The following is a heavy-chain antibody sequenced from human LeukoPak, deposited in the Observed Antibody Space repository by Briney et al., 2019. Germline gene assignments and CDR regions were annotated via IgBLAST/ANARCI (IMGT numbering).Heavy chain of an antibody. V-gene: IGHV4-39*07. CDR2: IYYSGST. CDR1: GGSISSSSYY. J-gene: IGHJ4*02. Sequence: SETLSLTCTVSGGSISSSSYYWGWIRQPPGKGLEWIGSIYYSGSTYYNPSLKSRVTISVDTSKNQFSLKLSSVTAADTAVYYCARRGYRTFDYWGQGTLVTVSS. D-gene: IGHD5-12*01. CDR3: ARRGYRTFDY.